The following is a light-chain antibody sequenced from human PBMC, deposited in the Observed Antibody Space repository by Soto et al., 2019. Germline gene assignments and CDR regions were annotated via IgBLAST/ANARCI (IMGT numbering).Light chain of an antibody. Sequence: DIQMTQSPSSLSASVGDRVTITCRASQGIANYLGWSQQKPGKAPKSLIYAASSLHSGVPSKFSASASGTDFTLTISNLQPEDFATYYCHQYKSYPFTFGPGTKVDLK. V-gene: IGKV1-16*02. CDR1: QGIANY. J-gene: IGKJ3*01. CDR3: HQYKSYPFT. CDR2: AAS.